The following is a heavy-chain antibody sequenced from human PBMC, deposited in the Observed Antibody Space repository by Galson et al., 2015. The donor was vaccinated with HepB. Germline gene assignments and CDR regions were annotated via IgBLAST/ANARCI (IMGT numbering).Heavy chain of an antibody. CDR2: INHSGST. D-gene: IGHD1-20*01. Sequence: ETLSLTCAVYGGSFSGYYWSWIRQPPGKGLEWVGEINHSGSTNYNPSLKSRVTISVDTSKNQFSLKLSSVTAADTAVYYCARARNWPKIYYYYYYMDVWGKGTTVTVSS. CDR1: GGSFSGYY. J-gene: IGHJ6*03. V-gene: IGHV4-34*01. CDR3: ARARNWPKIYYYYYYMDV.